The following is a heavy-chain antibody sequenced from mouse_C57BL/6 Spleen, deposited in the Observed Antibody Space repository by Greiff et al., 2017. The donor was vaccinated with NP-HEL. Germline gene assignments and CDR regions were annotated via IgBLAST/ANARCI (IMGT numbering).Heavy chain of an antibody. Sequence: VQLQQPGAELVMPGASVKLSCKASGYTFTSYWMHWVKQRPGQGLEWIGEIDPSDSYTNYNQKFKGKSTLTVDKSSSTAYMQLSSLTSEDAAVYYCARKDSNYGFAYWGQGTLVTVSA. CDR1: GYTFTSYW. J-gene: IGHJ3*01. CDR2: IDPSDSYT. CDR3: ARKDSNYGFAY. D-gene: IGHD2-5*01. V-gene: IGHV1-69*01.